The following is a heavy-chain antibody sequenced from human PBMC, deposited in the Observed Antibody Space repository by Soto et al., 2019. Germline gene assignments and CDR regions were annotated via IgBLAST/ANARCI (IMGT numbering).Heavy chain of an antibody. J-gene: IGHJ4*02. Sequence: SETLSLTCTVSGGSISSSSYYWGWIRQPPGKGLEWIGSIYYSGSTYYNPSLKSRVTISVDTSKNQFSLKLSSVTAADTAVYYCARLSQLADQTIFDYWGQGTLVTVSS. V-gene: IGHV4-39*01. CDR3: ARLSQLADQTIFDY. CDR2: IYYSGST. CDR1: GGSISSSSYY. D-gene: IGHD6-6*01.